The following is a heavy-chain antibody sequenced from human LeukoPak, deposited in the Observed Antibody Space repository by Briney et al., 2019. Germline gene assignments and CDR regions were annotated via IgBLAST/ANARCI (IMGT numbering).Heavy chain of an antibody. J-gene: IGHJ4*02. V-gene: IGHV3-13*01. CDR3: ARGGIQVSGIDEFDY. Sequence: GGSLRLSCVASGFNFIDYDMHWVRQVIGKGLEWVSAIGIRGDTHYSGSVKGRFTISRENAESSLYLQMNNLRAEDTAVYYCARGGIQVSGIDEFDYWGQGTLVTVSS. D-gene: IGHD6-19*01. CDR1: GFNFIDYD. CDR2: IGIRGDT.